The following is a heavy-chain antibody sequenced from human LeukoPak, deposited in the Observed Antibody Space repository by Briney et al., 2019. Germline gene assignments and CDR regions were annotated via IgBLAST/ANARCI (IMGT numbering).Heavy chain of an antibody. V-gene: IGHV3-74*01. CDR3: ATGNYYDSRGYYTFGH. J-gene: IGHJ1*01. D-gene: IGHD3-22*01. CDR1: GFTFSRYW. CDR2: INGDGSTT. Sequence: GGSLRLSCAASGFTFSRYWMHWVRQSPGKGLVWVSRINGDGSTTSYADSVKGGFTISRDNAKNTLYLQMNSLRAEDTAVYYCATGNYYDSRGYYTFGHWGQGTLVTVSS.